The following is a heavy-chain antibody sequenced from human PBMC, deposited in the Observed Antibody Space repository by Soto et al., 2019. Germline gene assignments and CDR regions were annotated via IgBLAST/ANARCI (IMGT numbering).Heavy chain of an antibody. CDR2: IKSKTDGGTT. V-gene: IGHV3-15*01. D-gene: IGHD6-13*01. J-gene: IGHJ4*02. CDR1: GFTFSNAW. CDR3: TTDQVRYSSSWYYFDY. Sequence: PVGSLRLSCAASGFTFSNAWMSWVRQAPGKGLEWVGRIKSKTDGGTTDYAAPVKGRFTISRDDSKNTLYLQMNSLKTEDTAVYYCTTDQVRYSSSWYYFDYWGQGTLVTVSS.